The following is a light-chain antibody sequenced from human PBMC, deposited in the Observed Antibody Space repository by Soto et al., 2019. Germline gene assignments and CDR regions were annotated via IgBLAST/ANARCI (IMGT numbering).Light chain of an antibody. CDR1: QGISSY. Sequence: DIQLTQSPSFLSASVGDRVTITYRASQGISSYLAWYQQKPGKAPKLLIYAASTLQSGVPSRFSGSGSGTEFTLTISSLQPEDFATYYCQQLNTYSTFGQGTRLEIK. J-gene: IGKJ5*01. CDR3: QQLNTYST. CDR2: AAS. V-gene: IGKV1-9*01.